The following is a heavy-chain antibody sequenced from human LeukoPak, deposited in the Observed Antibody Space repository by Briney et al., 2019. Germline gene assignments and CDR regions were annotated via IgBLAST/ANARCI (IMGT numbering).Heavy chain of an antibody. D-gene: IGHD6-19*01. CDR2: ISGSGGST. CDR3: AKDGYSSGWYEGRY. V-gene: IGHV3-23*01. Sequence: GGSLRLPCAASGFTFSSYAMSWVRQAPGKGLEWVSAISGSGGSTYYADSVKGRFTISRDNSKNTLYLQMNSLRAEDTAMYYCAKDGYSSGWYEGRYWGQGTLVTVSS. CDR1: GFTFSSYA. J-gene: IGHJ4*02.